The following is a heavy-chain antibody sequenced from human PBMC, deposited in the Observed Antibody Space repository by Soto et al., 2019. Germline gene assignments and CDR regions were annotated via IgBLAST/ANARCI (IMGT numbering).Heavy chain of an antibody. CDR3: AREVFCSSSSCQVRYGMDV. V-gene: IGHV3-53*01. CDR2: INSGGST. CDR1: GFTVSSHY. J-gene: IGHJ6*02. D-gene: IGHD2-2*01. Sequence: GGSLRLSCAPSGFTVSSHYMSWVRQAPGKGLEWVSVINSGGSTYYADSVKGRFTISRDHSRNTLYLQMTSLRVEDTAVYYCAREVFCSSSSCQVRYGMDVWGQGTTGTV.